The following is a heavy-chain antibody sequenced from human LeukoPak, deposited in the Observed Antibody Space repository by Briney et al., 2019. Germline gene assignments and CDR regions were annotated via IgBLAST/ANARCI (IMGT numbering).Heavy chain of an antibody. J-gene: IGHJ5*02. Sequence: PSETLSLTCTVSGGSISSGSYYWSWIRQPAGKGLEWIGRIYTSVNTNYNPSLKSRVSISVVTSKNQFSLQLSSVTAADTAVYYCAKGHRGEYNWFDPWGQGTLATVSS. CDR2: IYTSVNT. CDR3: AKGHRGEYNWFDP. V-gene: IGHV4-61*02. CDR1: GGSISSGSYY. D-gene: IGHD3-16*01.